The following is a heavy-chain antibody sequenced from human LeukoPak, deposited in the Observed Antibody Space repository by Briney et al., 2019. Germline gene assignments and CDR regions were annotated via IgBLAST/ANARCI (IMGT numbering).Heavy chain of an antibody. J-gene: IGHJ6*03. D-gene: IGHD5-18*01. Sequence: GGSLRLSCAASGFTFSRYEMNWVRQAPGKGLEWVSYISSSGSTIYYADSVKGRFTISRDNAKNSLYLQMNSLRAEDTAVYYCARDSAYSYGGYYYYYYYMDVWGKGTTVTVSS. CDR3: ARDSAYSYGGYYYYYYYMDV. CDR2: ISSSGSTI. CDR1: GFTFSRYE. V-gene: IGHV3-48*03.